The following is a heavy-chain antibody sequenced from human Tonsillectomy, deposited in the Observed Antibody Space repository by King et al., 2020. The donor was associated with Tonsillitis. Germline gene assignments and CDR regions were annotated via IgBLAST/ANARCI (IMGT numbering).Heavy chain of an antibody. CDR3: ARGVGSGWWFDHGVIDY. D-gene: IGHD6-19*01. CDR2: IYYSGST. J-gene: IGHJ4*02. CDR1: GGSISSYY. V-gene: IGHV4-59*01. Sequence: VQLQESGPGLVKPSETLSLTCTVSGGSISSYYWSWIRQPPGKGLEWIGYIYYSGSTNYNPSLKSRVTISVDTSKNQFSLKLSSVTAADTAVYYCARGVGSGWWFDHGVIDYWGQGTLVTVSS.